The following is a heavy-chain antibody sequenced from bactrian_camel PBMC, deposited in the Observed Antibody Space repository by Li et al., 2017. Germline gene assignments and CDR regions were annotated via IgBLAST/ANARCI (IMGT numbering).Heavy chain of an antibody. Sequence: VQLVESGGGSVQAGGSLRLSCAVSGYTGRRYCMGWFRQAPGKEREGLATIYPVDDSTCYADSAKGRFTIFQDNGGRTVYLQMTALRPEDSATYYCASAAACSAVTTRARGPRSPS. V-gene: IGHV3S40*01. CDR2: IYPVDDST. D-gene: IGHD3*01. CDR3: ASAAACSAVTT. CDR1: GYTGRRYC. J-gene: IGHJ4*01.